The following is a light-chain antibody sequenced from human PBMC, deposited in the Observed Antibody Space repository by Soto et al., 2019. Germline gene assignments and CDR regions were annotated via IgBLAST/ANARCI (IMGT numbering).Light chain of an antibody. CDR2: EVT. V-gene: IGLV2-8*01. CDR1: SSDVGAYNY. CDR3: SSVASSNTGV. Sequence: QSALTQPPSASGSPGQSVTISCTGTSSDVGAYNYVSWYQQHAGKAPKLVIYEVTKPPSGVPDRFSGSKSANTASLTVSGLQAEDEADYCCSSVASSNTGVFGGGTKLTVL. J-gene: IGLJ3*02.